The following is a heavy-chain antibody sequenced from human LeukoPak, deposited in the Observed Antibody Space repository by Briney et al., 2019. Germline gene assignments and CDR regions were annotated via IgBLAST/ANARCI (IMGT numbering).Heavy chain of an antibody. CDR2: IYYSGST. CDR3: ARQPSAGQFDP. D-gene: IGHD6-13*01. Sequence: SETLSLTCTVSGGSISSYYWSWIRQPPGKGLEWIGYIYYSGSTNYNPSLKSRVTISVDTSKSQFSLKLSSVTAADTAVYYCARQPSAGQFDPWGQGTLVTVSS. J-gene: IGHJ5*02. V-gene: IGHV4-59*08. CDR1: GGSISSYY.